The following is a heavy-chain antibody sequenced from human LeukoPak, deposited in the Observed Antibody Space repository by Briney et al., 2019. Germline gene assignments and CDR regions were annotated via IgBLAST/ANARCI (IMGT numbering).Heavy chain of an antibody. CDR3: ARRGYCSSTSCRRNWFDP. V-gene: IGHV1-8*01. Sequence: ASVKVSCKASGYTFTSYDINWVRQATGQGLEWMGWMNPNSGNTGYAQKFQGRVTMTRNTSISTAYMELSSLRSEDTAVYYCARRGYCSSTSCRRNWFDPSGQGTLVTVSS. J-gene: IGHJ5*02. D-gene: IGHD2-2*01. CDR2: MNPNSGNT. CDR1: GYTFTSYD.